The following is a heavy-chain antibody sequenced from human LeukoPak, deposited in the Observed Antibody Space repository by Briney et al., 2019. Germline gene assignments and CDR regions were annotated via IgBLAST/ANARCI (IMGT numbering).Heavy chain of an antibody. J-gene: IGHJ3*02. Sequence: ASVKVSCKASGYTFTGYYMHWVRQAPGQGLEWMGWINPNSGGTNYAQKFQGRVTMTRDTSISTAYMELSRLRSEDTAVYYCARGIRRYTLRGRRNDIWGQGTMVTVSS. CDR3: ARGIRRYTLRGRRNDI. CDR1: GYTFTGYY. D-gene: IGHD1-14*01. V-gene: IGHV1-2*02. CDR2: INPNSGGT.